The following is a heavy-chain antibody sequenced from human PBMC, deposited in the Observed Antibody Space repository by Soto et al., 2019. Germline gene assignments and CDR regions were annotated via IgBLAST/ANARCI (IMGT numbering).Heavy chain of an antibody. CDR3: VTGVAAGGY. CDR2: ISFDGTKP. V-gene: IGHV3-30-3*01. D-gene: IGHD6-19*01. Sequence: QGQLVESGGGVVQPGRSLRLSCAASGVTFSKSAMHWVRQTPGKGMEWIAGISFDGTKPNYAESVEGRITISRDNSKSTLYLQRNSLRTDDPALYFGVTGVAAGGYWGQGTLVTVSS. J-gene: IGHJ4*02. CDR1: GVTFSKSA.